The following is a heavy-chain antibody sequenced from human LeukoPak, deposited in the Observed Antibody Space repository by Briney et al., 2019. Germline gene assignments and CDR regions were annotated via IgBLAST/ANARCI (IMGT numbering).Heavy chain of an antibody. CDR2: INHSGST. CDR3: ARRPFTYDSSGYHGFDY. Sequence: SETLSLTCTVSGGSISSYYWSWIRQPPGKGLEWIGEINHSGSTNYNPSLKSRVTISVDTSKNQFSLKLSSVTAADTAVYYCARRPFTYDSSGYHGFDYWGQGTLVTVSS. J-gene: IGHJ4*02. CDR1: GGSISSYY. D-gene: IGHD3-22*01. V-gene: IGHV4-34*01.